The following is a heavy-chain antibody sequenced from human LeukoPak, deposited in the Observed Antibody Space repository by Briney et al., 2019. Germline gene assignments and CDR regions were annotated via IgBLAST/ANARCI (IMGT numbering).Heavy chain of an antibody. Sequence: ASVKVSCKASGYTFTSYGISWVRQAPGQGLEWMGWISAYNGNTNYAQKFQGRVTITTDESTSTAYMELSSLRSEDTAVYYCARGGEIQYCSSTSCSLGAFDIWGQGTMVTVSS. J-gene: IGHJ3*02. CDR3: ARGGEIQYCSSTSCSLGAFDI. CDR1: GYTFTSYG. D-gene: IGHD2-2*01. CDR2: ISAYNGNT. V-gene: IGHV1-18*01.